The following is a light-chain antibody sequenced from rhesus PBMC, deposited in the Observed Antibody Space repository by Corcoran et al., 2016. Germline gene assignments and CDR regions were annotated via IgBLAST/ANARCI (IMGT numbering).Light chain of an antibody. J-gene: IGLJ1*01. Sequence: QSVLTQPPSVSGAPGQKVTISCTGSSSNIGGYDVHWYQQLPGTAPKLLIYDNNKRPSGISDRFSGSKSGTSASLAITGLQTEDEAAYYCQSYDSSLNAHYIFGAGTRLTVL. CDR2: DNN. CDR3: QSYDSSLNAHYI. V-gene: IGLV1-64*01. CDR1: SSNIGGYD.